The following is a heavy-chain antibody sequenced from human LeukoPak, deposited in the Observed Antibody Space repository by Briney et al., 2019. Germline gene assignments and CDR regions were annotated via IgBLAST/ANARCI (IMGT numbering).Heavy chain of an antibody. J-gene: IGHJ3*02. V-gene: IGHV4-39*01. D-gene: IGHD3-3*01. CDR1: GGSISSSSYY. CDR2: IYYSGST. CDR3: ASYYDFWSGYFGDAFDI. Sequence: PSGTLSLTCTVSGGSISSSSYYWGWIRQPPGKGLEWIGSIYYSGSTYYNPSLKSRVTISVDTSKNQFSLKLSSVTAADTAVYYCASYYDFWSGYFGDAFDIWGQGTMVTVSS.